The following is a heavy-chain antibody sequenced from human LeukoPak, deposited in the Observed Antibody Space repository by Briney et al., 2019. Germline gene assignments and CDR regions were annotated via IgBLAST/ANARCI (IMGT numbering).Heavy chain of an antibody. Sequence: GGSLRLSCAASGFTFSSYGMHWVRQAPGKGLEWVAVISYDGSNKYYADSVKGRFTISRDNSKNTLYLQMNSLRAEDTAVYYCAKDKTPLGMGAFDYWGQGTLVTVSS. CDR3: AKDKTPLGMGAFDY. V-gene: IGHV3-30*18. J-gene: IGHJ4*02. CDR1: GFTFSSYG. D-gene: IGHD1-26*01. CDR2: ISYDGSNK.